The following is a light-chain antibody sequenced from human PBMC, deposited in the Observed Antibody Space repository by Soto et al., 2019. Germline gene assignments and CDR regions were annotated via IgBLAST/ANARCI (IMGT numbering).Light chain of an antibody. J-gene: IGLJ2*01. CDR2: EVT. Sequence: QSALTQPASVSGSPGQSITISCTGSTSDVGGFDYVAWYQQHPGKAPKVMIYEVTNRPSGVSPRFSGSKSGNTASLTISGLQAEDDADYYCQSYDSSLSGHVVFGGGTKLTVL. CDR3: QSYDSSLSGHVV. V-gene: IGLV2-14*01. CDR1: TSDVGGFDY.